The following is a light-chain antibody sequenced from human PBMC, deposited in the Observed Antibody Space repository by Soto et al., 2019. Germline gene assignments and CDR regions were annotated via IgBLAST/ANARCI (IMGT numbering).Light chain of an antibody. CDR3: QQSFTTASIT. V-gene: IGKV1-39*01. CDR1: QSISRN. CDR2: AAS. Sequence: DIQMNQSPSSLSASVGDRVTITCRASQSISRNLNWYHHKPGKAPKLLIYAASSLQNGVPSRFRGGGSGTEFTLIISSLQPEDFGTYYCQQSFTTASITFGQGTRLAIK. J-gene: IGKJ5*01.